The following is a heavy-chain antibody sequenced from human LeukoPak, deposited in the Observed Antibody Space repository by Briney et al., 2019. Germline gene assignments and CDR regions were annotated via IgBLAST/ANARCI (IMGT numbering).Heavy chain of an antibody. V-gene: IGHV5-51*01. CDR1: GYIITNYW. CDR2: IYPGDSDT. D-gene: IGHD2-8*01. CDR3: ARQGSRNGGAFDI. Sequence: GESLKISCKGSGYIITNYWIGWGRQMPGKGLEWMGIIYPGDSDTRYSPSFRGQVTISADKSISTAYLQWSSLKASDTAMYYCARQGSRNGGAFDIWGQGTMVVVSS. J-gene: IGHJ3*02.